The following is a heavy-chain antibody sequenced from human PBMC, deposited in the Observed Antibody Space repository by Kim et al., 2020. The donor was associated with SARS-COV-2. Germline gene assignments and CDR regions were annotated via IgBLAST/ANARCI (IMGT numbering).Heavy chain of an antibody. V-gene: IGHV3-23*01. D-gene: IGHD4-17*01. CDR3: AKFLTTGTTLGY. J-gene: IGHJ4*02. Sequence: YADSVKGRFTISRDNSKNTLYLQMNSLRAEDTAVYYCAKFLTTGTTLGYWGQGTLVTVSS.